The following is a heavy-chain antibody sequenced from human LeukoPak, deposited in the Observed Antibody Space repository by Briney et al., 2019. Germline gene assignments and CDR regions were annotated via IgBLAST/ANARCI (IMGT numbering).Heavy chain of an antibody. V-gene: IGHV3-21*01. Sequence: GGSLRLSCAASGFIFSRCGMNWVRQAPGKGLEWVSSISSSSSYIYYADSVKGRFTISRDNAKNSLYLQMNSLRAEDTAVYYCASKLDGYWGQGTLVTVSS. CDR1: GFIFSRCG. CDR2: ISSSSSYI. J-gene: IGHJ4*02. CDR3: ASKLDGY. D-gene: IGHD5-24*01.